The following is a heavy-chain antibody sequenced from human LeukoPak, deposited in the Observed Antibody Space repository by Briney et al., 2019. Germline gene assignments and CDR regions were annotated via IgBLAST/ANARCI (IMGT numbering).Heavy chain of an antibody. D-gene: IGHD4-17*01. V-gene: IGHV1-24*01. CDR3: ATVRLGHDYGDYGRAWGGYYFDY. Sequence: VASVKVSCKVSGYTLTELSMHWVRQAPGKGLEWMGGFDPEDGETIYAQKFQGRVTMTEDTSTDTAYMELSSLRSEDTAVYYCATVRLGHDYGDYGRAWGGYYFDYWSQGTLVTVSS. J-gene: IGHJ4*02. CDR2: FDPEDGET. CDR1: GYTLTELS.